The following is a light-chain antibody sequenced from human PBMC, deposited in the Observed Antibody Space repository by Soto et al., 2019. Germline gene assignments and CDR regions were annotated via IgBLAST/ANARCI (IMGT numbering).Light chain of an antibody. V-gene: IGKV4-1*01. CDR1: QSILYSSDNKNS. CDR3: HQYCNTFA. J-gene: IGKJ4*01. Sequence: DIVMTQAPDSLAVSLGERATINCKSSQSILYSSDNKNSLAWYQQTPGQPPKLLIYWASTRDSAVPDGFSGSGSGAEFTLSITILQAEDVAVYYCHQYCNTFAFGVGTKVEIK. CDR2: WAS.